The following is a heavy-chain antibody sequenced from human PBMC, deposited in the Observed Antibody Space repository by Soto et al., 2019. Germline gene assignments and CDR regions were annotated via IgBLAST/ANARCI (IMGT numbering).Heavy chain of an antibody. CDR3: AGQNSSSLSSGMDV. D-gene: IGHD6-6*01. CDR2: ISSYTGNTYYQHSANT. V-gene: IGHV1-18*04. J-gene: IGHJ6*02. Sequence: ASVKVSCKASGYNFTNYHIHWVRQAPGQGLEWMGWISSYTGNTYYQHSANTEYAQKFQGRVSLTTDTSTTTAYLELRSLRSEDTAVYYCAGQNSSSLSSGMDVWGQGTTVTVSS. CDR1: GYNFTNYH.